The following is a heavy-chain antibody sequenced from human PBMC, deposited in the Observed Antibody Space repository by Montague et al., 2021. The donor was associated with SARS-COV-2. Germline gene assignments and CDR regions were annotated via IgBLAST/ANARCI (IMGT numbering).Heavy chain of an antibody. CDR2: ISSDSSYI. J-gene: IGHJ6*02. CDR1: GFTFSSIS. D-gene: IGHD2-15*01. CDR3: ARFETSKFYSSGMDV. V-gene: IGHV3-21*01. Sequence: SLRLSCAASGFTFSSISMNWVRQAPGKRLEWVSSISSDSSYIVYAESVRGRFTISRDNAQNLLYLQMNSLRGEDTAVYYCARFETSKFYSSGMDVWGQGTTVTVSS.